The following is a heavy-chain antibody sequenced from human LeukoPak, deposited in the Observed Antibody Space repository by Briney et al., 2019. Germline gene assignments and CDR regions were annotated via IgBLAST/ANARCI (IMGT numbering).Heavy chain of an antibody. Sequence: SETLSLTCTVSGYSISSGHYWGWIRQPPGKGLEWIGSMYHSGSTYYNPPLKSRITISEDTSKNQFSLKLRSVTAADTAVYYCARGPRFGELLWHWFDPWGQGTLVTVSS. CDR1: GYSISSGHY. CDR3: ARGPRFGELLWHWFDP. J-gene: IGHJ5*02. V-gene: IGHV4-38-2*02. CDR2: MYHSGST. D-gene: IGHD3-10*01.